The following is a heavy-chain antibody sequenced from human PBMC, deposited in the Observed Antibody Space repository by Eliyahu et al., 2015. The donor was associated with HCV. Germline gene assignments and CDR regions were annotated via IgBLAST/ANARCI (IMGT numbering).Heavy chain of an antibody. D-gene: IGHD4-17*01. CDR1: GFTVSSYG. J-gene: IGHJ3*02. CDR2: ISSSGGST. Sequence: QLLESGGGLVQPGGSLRLSCAASGFTVSSYGMSWVRQAPGKGLEWVSAISSSGGSTYYADSVKGRSTISRDSPKNTLYLQMNSLRAEDTAVYYCAKDQTAVTTYPKGAFDIWGQGTMVTVSS. CDR3: AKDQTAVTTYPKGAFDI. V-gene: IGHV3-23*01.